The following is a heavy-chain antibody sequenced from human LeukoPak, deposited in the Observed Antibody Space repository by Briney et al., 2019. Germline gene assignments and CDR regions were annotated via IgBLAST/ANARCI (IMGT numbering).Heavy chain of an antibody. CDR1: GVTFSNFP. J-gene: IGHJ4*02. D-gene: IGHD3-22*01. CDR3: ATQSITLVVVISPFDY. CDR2: IQDDGATT. V-gene: IGHV3-30*02. Sequence: TGGSLRLSCAASGVTFSNFPMHWVRQAPGKGLEWVALIQDDGATTNYVDSVRGRFTISRDNSKSTVYLQMNSLKPDDTAVYYCATQSITLVVVISPFDYWGQGTLVTVSS.